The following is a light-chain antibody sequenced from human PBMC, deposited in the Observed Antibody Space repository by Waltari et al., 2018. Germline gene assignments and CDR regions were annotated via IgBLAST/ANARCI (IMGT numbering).Light chain of an antibody. CDR2: RVS. J-gene: IGKJ2*01. CDR3: QQYDNLRT. V-gene: IGKV1-5*03. Sequence: DIQMTQSPSTLSASVGDRVSITCRASQNVNSWLAWYHQRPGEAPKLLIYRVSSLASGVPSRFSGSGSWTEFSLTITSLQPDDLGTYYCQQYDNLRTFGQGTKLEI. CDR1: QNVNSW.